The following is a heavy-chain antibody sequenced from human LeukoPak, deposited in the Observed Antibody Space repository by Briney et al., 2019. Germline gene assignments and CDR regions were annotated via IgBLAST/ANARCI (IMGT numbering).Heavy chain of an antibody. CDR1: GFTFSGSA. D-gene: IGHD2-2*02. CDR2: IRSKANSYAT. V-gene: IGHV3-73*01. Sequence: GGSLRLSCAASGFTFSGSAMHWVRQASGKGLEWVGRIRSKANSYATAYAASVKGRFTISRDDSKNTAYLQMNSLKTEDTAVYYCTRPRYCSSTSCYTDYWGQGTLVTVSS. CDR3: TRPRYCSSTSCYTDY. J-gene: IGHJ4*02.